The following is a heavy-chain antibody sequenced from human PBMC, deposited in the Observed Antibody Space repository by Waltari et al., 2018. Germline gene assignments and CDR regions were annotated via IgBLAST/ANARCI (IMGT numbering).Heavy chain of an antibody. CDR2: LDLXFGTP. CDR3: ARFQRGIDX. CDR1: GDTFRRTT. J-gene: IGHJ3*02. V-gene: IGHV1-69*01. Sequence: QLXXSGAEVXKPGXSVKVSCKAFGDTFRRTTITWVRQAPGEGLEWVGVLDLXFGTPHFGMKXQGRLTMTADESSTTAFXELSSLTSXDTAVXFCARFQRGIDXWGQGTTVTVSS. D-gene: IGHD3-10*01.